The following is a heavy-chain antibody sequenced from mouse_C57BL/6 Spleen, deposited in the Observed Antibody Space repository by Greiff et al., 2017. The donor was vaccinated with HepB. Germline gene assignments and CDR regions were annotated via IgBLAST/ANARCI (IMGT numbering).Heavy chain of an antibody. CDR2: IYPGSGST. CDR3: ARKKDYGSRLDY. Sequence: QVQLQQPGAELVKPGASVKMSCKASGYTFTSYWITWVKQRPGQGLEWIGDIYPGSGSTNYTEKYTSKATLTVDTSSSTAYMQHSSLTSEDSAVYYCARKKDYGSRLDYWGQGTTLTVSA. CDR1: GYTFTSYW. V-gene: IGHV1-55*01. D-gene: IGHD1-1*01. J-gene: IGHJ2*01.